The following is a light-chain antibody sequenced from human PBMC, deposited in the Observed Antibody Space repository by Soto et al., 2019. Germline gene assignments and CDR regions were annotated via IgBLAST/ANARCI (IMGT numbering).Light chain of an antibody. Sequence: IVLTQSPATLSVSPGERATLSCRASQGVSSNLAWYQQKPGQGPRLLIYGASTRATGIPARFSGSGSGTEFTLNISSLQPEDFVLYYCQQYNNWPPRGTFGQGTKVDIK. CDR3: QQYNNWPPRGT. CDR1: QGVSSN. V-gene: IGKV3-15*01. CDR2: GAS. J-gene: IGKJ1*01.